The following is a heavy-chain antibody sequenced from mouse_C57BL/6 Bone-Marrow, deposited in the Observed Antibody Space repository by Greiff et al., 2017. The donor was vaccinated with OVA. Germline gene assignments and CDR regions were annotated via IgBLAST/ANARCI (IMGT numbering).Heavy chain of an antibody. V-gene: IGHV1-64*01. CDR3: ARYRGITTVVAPPWFAY. J-gene: IGHJ3*01. D-gene: IGHD1-1*01. CDR2: IHPNSGST. Sequence: QVQLQQPGAELVKPGASVKLSCKASGYTFTSYWMHWVKQRPGQGLEWIGMIHPNSGSTNYNEKFKSKATLTVDKSSSTAYMQLSSLTSEDSAVYYCARYRGITTVVAPPWFAYWGQGTLVTVSA. CDR1: GYTFTSYW.